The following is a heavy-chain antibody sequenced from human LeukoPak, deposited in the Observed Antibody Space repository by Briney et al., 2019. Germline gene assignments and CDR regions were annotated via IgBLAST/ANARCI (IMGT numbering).Heavy chain of an antibody. CDR2: INNDGSST. Sequence: GGSLRLSCAASGFTYSSYWMHWVRQAPGKGLVWVSRINNDGSSTSYTDSVKGRFTISRDNAKNTLYLQMNSLRAEDTAVYYCARPTKEGSSWYWWFDPWGQGTLVTVSS. CDR3: ARPTKEGSSWYWWFDP. J-gene: IGHJ5*02. D-gene: IGHD6-13*01. V-gene: IGHV3-74*01. CDR1: GFTYSSYW.